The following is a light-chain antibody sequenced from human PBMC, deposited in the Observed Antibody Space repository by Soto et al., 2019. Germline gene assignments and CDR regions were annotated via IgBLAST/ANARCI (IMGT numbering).Light chain of an antibody. CDR2: AAS. CDR1: QDIGND. CDR3: LQDYNFPLT. J-gene: IGKJ4*01. V-gene: IGKV1-6*01. Sequence: AIQMTQSPSSVSASLGDRVTITCRASQDIGNDLAWYHQRPGQAPKLLIYAASSLQSGLPSRFSGGGSGTDFTLTINNLQPGDIATYYCLQDYNFPLTFGGGTKVEIK.